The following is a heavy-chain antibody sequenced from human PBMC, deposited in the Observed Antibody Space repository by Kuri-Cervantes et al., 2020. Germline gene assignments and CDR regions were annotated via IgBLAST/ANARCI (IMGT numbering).Heavy chain of an antibody. CDR3: ASHRQLPTFHY. J-gene: IGHJ4*02. V-gene: IGHV4-34*01. D-gene: IGHD1-1*01. CDR2: INHSGST. Sequence: SQTLSLTCAVYGGSFSGYYWSWIRQPPGKGLEWIGEINHSGSTNYNPSLKSRVTISVDMSKNQFSLNLSSVTAADTAVYYCASHRQLPTFHYWGQGTLVTVFS. CDR1: GGSFSGYY.